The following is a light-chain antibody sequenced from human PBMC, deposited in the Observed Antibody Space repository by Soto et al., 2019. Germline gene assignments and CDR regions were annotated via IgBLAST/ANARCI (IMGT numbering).Light chain of an antibody. CDR3: AAWDDGLNGRYV. J-gene: IGLJ1*01. V-gene: IGLV1-44*01. Sequence: QSVLTQPPSVSGTPGQRVTISCSGSSSHIGSRTVNWYQHLPGTAPKLLIYSNDQRPSGVPDRFSGSKSGTSASLAISGLQSEDEADYYCAAWDDGLNGRYVFGTGTKVTVL. CDR2: SND. CDR1: SSHIGSRT.